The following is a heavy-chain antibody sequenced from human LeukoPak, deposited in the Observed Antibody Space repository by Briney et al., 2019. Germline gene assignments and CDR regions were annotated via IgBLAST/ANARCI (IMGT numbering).Heavy chain of an antibody. V-gene: IGHV3-21*01. CDR2: ISSSSSYI. Sequence: SGGSLRLSCAASGFTLSTNWMSWVRQAPGKGLEWVSSISSSSSYIYYADSVRGRFTISRDNAKNSLYLQMNSLTAEDTAVYSCARDQWFDPRGQRALVTVSS. CDR1: GFTLSTNW. J-gene: IGHJ5*02. CDR3: ARDQWFDP.